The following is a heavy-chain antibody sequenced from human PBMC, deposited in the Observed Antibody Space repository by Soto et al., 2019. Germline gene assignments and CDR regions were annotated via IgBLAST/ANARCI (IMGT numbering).Heavy chain of an antibody. CDR1: VYTFTSYG. J-gene: IGHJ4*02. CDR2: FSAYKGNT. D-gene: IGHD3-3*01. V-gene: IGHV1-18*04. CDR3: ERVPLSSTYYDFWSGYRDDFDF. Sequence: QVQLVQSGAEVKKPGASVKVSCKASVYTFTSYGIRWVRQAPGQGLEWMGWFSAYKGNTNYAQRLQGRVTMTTETSTSTSYMDPMSPRYHDTAGYYCERVPLSSTYYDFWSGYRDDFDFWGQGTLVTVSS.